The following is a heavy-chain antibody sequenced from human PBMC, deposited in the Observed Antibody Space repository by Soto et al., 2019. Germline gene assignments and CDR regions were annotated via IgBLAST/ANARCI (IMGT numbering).Heavy chain of an antibody. CDR3: ATGRGGSYGRYYFDQ. V-gene: IGHV3-9*01. D-gene: IGHD1-26*01. Sequence: EVQLVESGGGLVQPGRSLRLSCAASGFTFDDYAMHWVRQAPGKGLEWVSGISWNSGSIGYADSVKGRFTISRDNAKNSLYLQMNSLRAEDTALYYCATGRGGSYGRYYFDQWGQGTLVTASS. CDR2: ISWNSGSI. J-gene: IGHJ4*02. CDR1: GFTFDDYA.